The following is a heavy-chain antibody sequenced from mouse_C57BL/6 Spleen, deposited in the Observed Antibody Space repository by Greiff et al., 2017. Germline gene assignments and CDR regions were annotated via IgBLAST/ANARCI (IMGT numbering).Heavy chain of an antibody. J-gene: IGHJ2*01. CDR1: GFTFSDFY. CDR2: SRNKANDYTT. Sequence: EVKLVESGGGLVQSGRSLRLSCATSGFTFSDFYMEWVRQAPGKGLEWIAASRNKANDYTTEYSASVKCRFIVSRDTSQSILYLQMNALKAEDTAIYYCARDPYGNYACTALYYFDYWGQGTTLTVSS. CDR3: ARDPYGNYACTALYYFDY. V-gene: IGHV7-1*01. D-gene: IGHD2-10*02.